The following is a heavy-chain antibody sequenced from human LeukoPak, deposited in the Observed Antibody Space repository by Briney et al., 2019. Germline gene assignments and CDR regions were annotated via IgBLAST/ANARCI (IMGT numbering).Heavy chain of an antibody. CDR1: GFTFSTYG. Sequence: GRSLRLSCAASGFTFSTYGMHWVRQAPGKGLEWVAVISYDGSNEYYADSVKGRYTISRDNSKNTLYVQMNGLRADDTAMYYCARENVWGSYTLYYYGLDVWGQGTTVTVSS. CDR2: ISYDGSNE. D-gene: IGHD3-16*01. V-gene: IGHV3-30*03. J-gene: IGHJ6*02. CDR3: ARENVWGSYTLYYYGLDV.